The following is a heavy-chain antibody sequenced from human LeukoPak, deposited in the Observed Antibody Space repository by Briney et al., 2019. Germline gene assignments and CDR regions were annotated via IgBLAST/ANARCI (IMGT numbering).Heavy chain of an antibody. J-gene: IGHJ4*02. CDR1: GGSISSSNW. D-gene: IGHD3-22*01. V-gene: IGHV4-4*02. CDR3: ARYSDYYDSSGYYTTHYFDY. CDR2: IYHSGST. Sequence: SETLSLTCAVSGGSISSSNWWSWVRQPPGKGLEWIGEIYHSGSTNYNPSLKSRVTISVDKSKNQFSLKLSSVTAADTAVYYCARYSDYYDSSGYYTTHYFDYWGQGTLVTVSS.